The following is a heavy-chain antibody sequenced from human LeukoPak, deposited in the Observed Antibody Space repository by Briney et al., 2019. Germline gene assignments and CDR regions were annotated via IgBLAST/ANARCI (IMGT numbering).Heavy chain of an antibody. CDR1: GGSINNFY. J-gene: IGHJ4*02. D-gene: IGHD4-17*01. CDR3: ARDSSTVTTRHFDY. Sequence: SETLSLTCTVSGGSINNFYWTWIRQPPGKGLECIGYVYYTGSTYYNPSLKNRVTISVDTSRNQFSLRLNYVTAADTAAYYCARDSSTVTTRHFDYWGQGTLVTVSS. CDR2: VYYTGST. V-gene: IGHV4-59*01.